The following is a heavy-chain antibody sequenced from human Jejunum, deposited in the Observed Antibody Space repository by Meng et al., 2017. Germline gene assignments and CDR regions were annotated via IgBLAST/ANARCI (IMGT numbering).Heavy chain of an antibody. CDR2: VFYSGTT. V-gene: IGHV4-39*01. J-gene: IGHJ4*02. D-gene: IGHD6-13*01. CDR1: GGSISSRSYY. Sequence: QLQLQESGAGLVKPSETLSLTCTVSGGSISSRSYYWGWIRQPPGKGLEWIASVFYSGTTYYNPSLQSRVTISIDTSKNQFSMRLTSVTATDTSVYYCARLANSSPDYWGRGTLVTVSS. CDR3: ARLANSSPDY.